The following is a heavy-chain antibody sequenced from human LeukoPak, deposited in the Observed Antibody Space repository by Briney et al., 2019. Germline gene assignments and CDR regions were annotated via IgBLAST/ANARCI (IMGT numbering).Heavy chain of an antibody. CDR3: ATLSDRNFYYSYGLDV. Sequence: GGSLRLSCAASGFTLSTYEMNWVRQAPGKGLEWVAYIGRYGVTTYYADSVKGRFAISGDNAKNSLNLQMNSLKAEDTAVYYCATLSDRNFYYSYGLDVWGQGTTVTVS. D-gene: IGHD1-14*01. V-gene: IGHV3-48*03. CDR2: IGRYGVTT. CDR1: GFTLSTYE. J-gene: IGHJ6*02.